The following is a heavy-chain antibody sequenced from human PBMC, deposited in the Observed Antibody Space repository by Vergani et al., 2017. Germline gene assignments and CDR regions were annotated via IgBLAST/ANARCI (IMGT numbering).Heavy chain of an antibody. CDR3: ARDGVGATPFDI. J-gene: IGHJ3*02. Sequence: QVQLQESGPGLVKPPGTLSLTCAVFGGSLSSSNWWSWVRQPPGKGLGWIGEIYHSGSTNDNPSLKSRVIISVDKTKNQFPLKLSSVTAADTAVYYSARDGVGATPFDIWGQGTMVTVSS. D-gene: IGHD1-26*01. CDR2: IYHSGST. CDR1: GGSLSSSNW. V-gene: IGHV4-4*03.